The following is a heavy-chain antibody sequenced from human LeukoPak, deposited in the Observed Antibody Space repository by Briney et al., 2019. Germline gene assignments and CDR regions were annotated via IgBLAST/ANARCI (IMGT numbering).Heavy chain of an antibody. D-gene: IGHD5-12*01. CDR3: ARDRSSGYEFDY. J-gene: IGHJ4*02. Sequence: ASVKVSCKASVYTFTSYYMHWVRQAPGQGLEWMGIINPSGGSTSYAQKFQGRVTMTRDTSTSTVYMELSSLRSEDTAVYHCARDRSSGYEFDYWGQGTLVTVSS. V-gene: IGHV1-46*03. CDR1: VYTFTSYY. CDR2: INPSGGST.